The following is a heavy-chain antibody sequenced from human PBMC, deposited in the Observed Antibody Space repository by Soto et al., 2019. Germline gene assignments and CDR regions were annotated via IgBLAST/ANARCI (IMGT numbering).Heavy chain of an antibody. CDR1: GFTVSRNY. CDR2: MYSGGST. Sequence: GGSLRLYCAASGFTVSRNYMSWVRQAPGKGLEWVSVMYSGGSTFYADSVKGRFTISRDISKNTLYLQMNSLRAEDTAVYYCARDNGELWLRGYYYGMDVWGQGTTVTVSS. J-gene: IGHJ6*02. CDR3: ARDNGELWLRGYYYGMDV. D-gene: IGHD5-18*01. V-gene: IGHV3-53*01.